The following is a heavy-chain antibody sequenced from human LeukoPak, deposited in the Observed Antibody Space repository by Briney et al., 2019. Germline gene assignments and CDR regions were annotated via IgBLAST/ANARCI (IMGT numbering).Heavy chain of an antibody. J-gene: IGHJ4*02. CDR3: ARQRTGTIYYFDY. CDR2: IYTSGST. CDR1: GGSISSGSYY. V-gene: IGHV4-61*02. Sequence: SETLSLTCTVSGGSISSGSYYWSWIRQPAGKGLEWIGRIYTSGSTNYNPSLKSRVTISVDTSKSQFSLKLSSVTAADTAVYYCARQRTGTIYYFDYWGQGTLVTVSS. D-gene: IGHD1-1*01.